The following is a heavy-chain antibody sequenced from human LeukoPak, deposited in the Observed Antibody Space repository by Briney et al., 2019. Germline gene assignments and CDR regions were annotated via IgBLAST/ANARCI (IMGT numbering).Heavy chain of an antibody. J-gene: IGHJ6*02. D-gene: IGHD5-24*01. Sequence: SVKVSCKASGGTFSSCAISWVRQAPGQGLEWMGGIIPIFGTANYAQKFQGRVTITADESTSTAYMELSSLRSEDTAVYYCARDAKERWLQLQHYYYYGMDVWGQGTTVTVSS. CDR2: IIPIFGTA. V-gene: IGHV1-69*13. CDR3: ARDAKERWLQLQHYYYYGMDV. CDR1: GGTFSSCA.